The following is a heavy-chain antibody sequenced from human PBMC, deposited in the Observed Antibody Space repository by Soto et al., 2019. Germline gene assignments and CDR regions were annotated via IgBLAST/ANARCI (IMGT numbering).Heavy chain of an antibody. CDR1: GFIFSNYV. CDR3: MRFYGDSNYFYYGMDV. V-gene: IGHV3-23*01. D-gene: IGHD2-21*02. Sequence: GGSLRLSCAASGFIFSNYVMSWVRQAPGKGLEWVSSISDSGGTSYYADSVKGRFTISRDNSKNTAYLQWSSLRASDTAVFYCMRFYGDSNYFYYGMDVWGQGTTVTVSS. J-gene: IGHJ6*02. CDR2: ISDSGGTS.